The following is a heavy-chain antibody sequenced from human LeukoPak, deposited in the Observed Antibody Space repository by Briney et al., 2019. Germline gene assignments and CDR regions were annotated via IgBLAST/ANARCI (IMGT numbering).Heavy chain of an antibody. Sequence: GGSLRLSCATSGFTFSDYAMTWVRQAPGKGLEWVATISGSGVMTYYADSVKGRFTVSGDNSKNTVYLQMSSLTAADTAVYYCAKDRSIGTYYTFDHWGQGTLVTVSS. J-gene: IGHJ4*02. CDR1: GFTFSDYA. CDR2: ISGSGVMT. CDR3: AKDRSIGTYYTFDH. D-gene: IGHD1-26*01. V-gene: IGHV3-23*01.